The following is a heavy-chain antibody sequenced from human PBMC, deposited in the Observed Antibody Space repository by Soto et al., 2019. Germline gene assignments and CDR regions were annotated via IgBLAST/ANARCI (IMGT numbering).Heavy chain of an antibody. J-gene: IGHJ6*03. D-gene: IGHD5-12*01. Sequence: QVQLQQSGPGLMKPSQTLSLTCAISGDSVSSNTAAWHWIRQSPSRGLEWLGRTYFRSRWYNDYAVSVKSRITINADTSKNQFSLHLNSVSPEDTAVYYCARDLESGYSNYYYYMDVWGKGTTVTVSS. V-gene: IGHV6-1*01. CDR2: TYFRSRWYN. CDR3: ARDLESGYSNYYYYMDV. CDR1: GDSVSSNTAA.